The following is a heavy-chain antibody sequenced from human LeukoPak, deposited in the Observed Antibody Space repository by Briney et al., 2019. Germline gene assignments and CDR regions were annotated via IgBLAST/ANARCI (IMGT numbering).Heavy chain of an antibody. CDR3: ASPSSVYAYFDY. Sequence: GGSLRLSCAASGFTFSTYTMSWVRQAPGRGLEWISYISSSGTTIYYADSVMGRFTISRDNAKNSLFLQMSSLRAEDTAVYYCASPSSVYAYFDYWGQGTLVTVSS. V-gene: IGHV3-48*03. CDR2: ISSSGTTI. J-gene: IGHJ4*02. D-gene: IGHD5/OR15-5a*01. CDR1: GFTFSTYT.